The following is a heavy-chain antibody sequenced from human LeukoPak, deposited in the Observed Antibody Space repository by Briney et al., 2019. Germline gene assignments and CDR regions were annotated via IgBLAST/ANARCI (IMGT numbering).Heavy chain of an antibody. CDR3: ARYQGGLDY. CDR1: GGSISTYY. V-gene: IGHV4-59*01. CDR2: IDYTGTT. D-gene: IGHD2-2*01. Sequence: SETLSLTCTVSGGSISTYYWNWIRQPPGKGLEWIGYIDYTGTTNYNPSLKSRLTISVDTSKNQFSLKLTSVTAADTAVYYCARYQGGLDYWGLRTLVTVSS. J-gene: IGHJ4*02.